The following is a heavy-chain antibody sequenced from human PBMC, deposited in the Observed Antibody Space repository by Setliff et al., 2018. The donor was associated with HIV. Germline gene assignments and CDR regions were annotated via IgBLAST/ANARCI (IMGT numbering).Heavy chain of an antibody. CDR1: GLTFSSYA. V-gene: IGHV3-23*01. Sequence: SLRLSCAASGLTFSSYAMSWVRQAPGKGLEWVSTINTNGGTTYYRDSVKGRFTISRDDSKNTLYLQMNSLRAEDTAVYYCAKDKGQKYADYWGQGTMVTVSS. CDR3: AKDKGQKYADY. CDR2: INTNGGTT. J-gene: IGHJ4*02. D-gene: IGHD3-10*01.